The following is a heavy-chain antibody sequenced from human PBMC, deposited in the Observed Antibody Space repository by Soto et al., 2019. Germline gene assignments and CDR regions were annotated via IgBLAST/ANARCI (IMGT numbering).Heavy chain of an antibody. CDR1: GGSFSGYY. CDR2: INHSGST. CDR3: ARGRAAAGRGHYYYYYGMDV. J-gene: IGHJ6*02. V-gene: IGHV4-34*01. Sequence: SETLSLTCAVYGGSFSGYYWSWIRQPPGKGLEWIGEINHSGSTNYNPSLKSRVTISVDTSKNQFSLKLSSVTAADTAVYYCARGRAAAGRGHYYYYYGMDVWGQATTVTVSS. D-gene: IGHD6-13*01.